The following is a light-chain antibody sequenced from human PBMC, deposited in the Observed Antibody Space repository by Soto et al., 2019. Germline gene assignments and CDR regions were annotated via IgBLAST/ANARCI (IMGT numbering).Light chain of an antibody. CDR2: WAS. CDR3: QQYYTTPWA. V-gene: IGKV4-1*01. CDR1: QSVLYSANDENY. Sequence: DIVMTQSPASLAVSLGERATINCKSSQSVLYSANDENYLAWYQQKPGQPPKLLIYWASTRESGVPDRFSGSGSQTDFTLTISSLQAEDVAVYYCQQYYTTPWAFGQGTKVEI. J-gene: IGKJ1*01.